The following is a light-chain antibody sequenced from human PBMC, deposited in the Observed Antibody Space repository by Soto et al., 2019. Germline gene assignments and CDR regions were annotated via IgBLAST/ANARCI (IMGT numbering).Light chain of an antibody. CDR3: QSYDSTLSGVV. V-gene: IGLV1-40*01. CDR2: GNI. J-gene: IGLJ3*02. Sequence: QSVLTQPPSVSGAPGQRVTISCTGSSSNIGAGYEVHWYQQLPGTAPRLLIYGNIYRPSGVPDRFSGSKSGTSVSLAITGRQDEDEAADHCQSYDSTLSGVVFGGGTKLTVL. CDR1: SSNIGAGYE.